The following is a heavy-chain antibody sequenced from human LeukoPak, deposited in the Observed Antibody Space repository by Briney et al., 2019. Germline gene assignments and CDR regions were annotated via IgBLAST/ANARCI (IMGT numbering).Heavy chain of an antibody. V-gene: IGHV4-34*01. CDR2: INHSGST. CDR3: AREGYSSGWYDY. CDR1: GGSFSGYY. J-gene: IGHJ4*02. Sequence: NPSETLSLTCAVYGGSFSGYYWSWIRQPPGEGLEWIGEINHSGSTNYNPSLKSRVTISVDTSKNQFSLKLSSVTAADTAVYYCAREGYSSGWYDYWGQGTLVTVSS. D-gene: IGHD6-19*01.